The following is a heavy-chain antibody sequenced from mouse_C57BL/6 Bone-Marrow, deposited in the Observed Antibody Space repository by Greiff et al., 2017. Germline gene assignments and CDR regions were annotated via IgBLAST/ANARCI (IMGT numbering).Heavy chain of an antibody. CDR1: GFTFSSYA. Sequence: DVMLVESGGGLVKPGGSLKLSCAASGFTFSSYAMSWVRQTPEKRLEWVATISDGGSYTYYPDNVKGRFTISRDNAKNNLYLQMSHLKSEDTAMYYCARPYYSSFFDYWGQGTTLTVSS. D-gene: IGHD2-5*01. CDR3: ARPYYSSFFDY. CDR2: ISDGGSYT. V-gene: IGHV5-4*03. J-gene: IGHJ2*01.